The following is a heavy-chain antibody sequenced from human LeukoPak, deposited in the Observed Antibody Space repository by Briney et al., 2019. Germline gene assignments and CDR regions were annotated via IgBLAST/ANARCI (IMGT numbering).Heavy chain of an antibody. V-gene: IGHV1-69*13. Sequence: ASVTVSCTASGGTFSSYAISWVRQAPGQGLEWMGGIIPIFGTANYAQKFQGRVTITADGSTSTAYMELSSLRSEDTAVYYCASLLYGSGSYRFDYWGQGTLVTVSS. CDR3: ASLLYGSGSYRFDY. CDR2: IIPIFGTA. D-gene: IGHD3-10*01. CDR1: GGTFSSYA. J-gene: IGHJ4*02.